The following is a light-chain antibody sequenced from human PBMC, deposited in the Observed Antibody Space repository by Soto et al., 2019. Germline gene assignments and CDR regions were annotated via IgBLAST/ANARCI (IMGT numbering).Light chain of an antibody. CDR3: SSFTISRNTVI. J-gene: IGLJ2*01. V-gene: IGLV2-14*01. CDR1: STDVGDSNH. CDR2: DVS. Sequence: QSALTQPASVSGSPGQSITISCTGTSTDVGDSNHVSWYQHHPGKAPKLMIYDVSNRPSGISNRFSGSKSGTTPSLTISGLQAEDEADYFCSSFTISRNTVIFGGGTKVTVL.